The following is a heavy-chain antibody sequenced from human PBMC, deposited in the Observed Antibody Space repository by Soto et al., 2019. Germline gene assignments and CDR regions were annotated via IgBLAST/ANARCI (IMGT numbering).Heavy chain of an antibody. D-gene: IGHD5-18*01. J-gene: IGHJ4*02. CDR3: APHTLDTGMPSGY. Sequence: VASVKVSCKASGYTFTSYAMHWVRQAPGQRLEWMGWINAGNGNTKYSQKLQGRVTLTTDTSTSTAYMELRSLRSDDTAVYYCAPHTLDTGMPSGYWGQGTLVTVSS. CDR2: INAGNGNT. V-gene: IGHV1-3*01. CDR1: GYTFTSYA.